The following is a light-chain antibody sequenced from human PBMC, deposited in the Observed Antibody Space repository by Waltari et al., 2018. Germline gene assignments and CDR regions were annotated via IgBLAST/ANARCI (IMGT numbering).Light chain of an antibody. Sequence: QSALTQPRSVSRSPGQSVTISCTGTISDVGGYNYVFWYQQHPGKAPKLMIYDVTKRPSGVPDRFSGSKSGNTASLTISGLQAEDEADYYCCSYAGIFTLYVFGAGTKVTVL. V-gene: IGLV2-11*01. J-gene: IGLJ1*01. CDR2: DVT. CDR1: ISDVGGYNY. CDR3: CSYAGIFTLYV.